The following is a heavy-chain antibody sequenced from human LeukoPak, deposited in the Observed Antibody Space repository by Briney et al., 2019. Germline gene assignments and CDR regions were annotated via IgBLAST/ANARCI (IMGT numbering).Heavy chain of an antibody. D-gene: IGHD3-3*01. Sequence: ASVKVSCKASGYTFTGYYMHWVRQAPGQGLEWMGRINPNSGGTNYAQKFQGRVTMTRDTSISTAYMELSRLRSDDTAVYYCARTTTIFGVVNYWGQGTLVTVSS. CDR1: GYTFTGYY. CDR3: ARTTTIFGVVNY. CDR2: INPNSGGT. V-gene: IGHV1-2*06. J-gene: IGHJ4*02.